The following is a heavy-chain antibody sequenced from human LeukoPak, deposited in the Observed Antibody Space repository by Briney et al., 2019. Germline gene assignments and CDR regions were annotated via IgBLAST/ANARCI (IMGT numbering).Heavy chain of an antibody. Sequence: RGSLRLSCAASGFTFSSYWMSWVRQAPGKGLEWVANIKQDGSEKYYVDSVEGRFTISRENAKKSLYLQMNSLRAEDTAVYYCARHLSGVTGYTYGRGIDSWGQGTLVTVSS. V-gene: IGHV3-7*01. D-gene: IGHD5-18*01. J-gene: IGHJ4*02. CDR2: IKQDGSEK. CDR3: ARHLSGVTGYTYGRGIDS. CDR1: GFTFSSYW.